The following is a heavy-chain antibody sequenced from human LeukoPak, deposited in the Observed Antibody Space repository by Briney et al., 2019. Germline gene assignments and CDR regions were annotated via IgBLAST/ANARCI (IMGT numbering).Heavy chain of an antibody. CDR3: ARGEHSVDS. V-gene: IGHV4-4*07. J-gene: IGHJ4*02. CDR2: IYSSGYT. Sequence: SQTPSLTCTVSGGAIRSHYWNWIRQPAGKGLEWIGRIYSSGYTNDNPFLKSRITMSVDMSKNQFSLRPNSVTAADTAVYYCARGEHSVDSWGQGMLVTVSS. D-gene: IGHD1/OR15-1a*01. CDR1: GGAIRSHY.